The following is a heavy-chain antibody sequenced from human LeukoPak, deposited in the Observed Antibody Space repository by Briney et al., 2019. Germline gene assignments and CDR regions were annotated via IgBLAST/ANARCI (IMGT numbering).Heavy chain of an antibody. J-gene: IGHJ6*02. D-gene: IGHD3-3*01. V-gene: IGHV3-30*03. CDR3: ARVWGKYYDFWSGYSTGDTAMDV. Sequence: PGRSLRLSCAASGFTFSSYGMHWVRQAPGKGLEWVAVISYDGSNKYYADSVKGRFTISRDNSKNTLYLQMNSLRAEDTAVYYCARVWGKYYDFWSGYSTGDTAMDVWGQGTTVTVSS. CDR2: ISYDGSNK. CDR1: GFTFSSYG.